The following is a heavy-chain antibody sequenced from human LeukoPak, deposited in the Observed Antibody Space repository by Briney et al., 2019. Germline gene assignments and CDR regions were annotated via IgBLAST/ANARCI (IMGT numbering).Heavy chain of an antibody. CDR3: ATWGDTTAEYFQR. CDR1: GFMFSSNW. J-gene: IGHJ1*01. V-gene: IGHV3-7*01. D-gene: IGHD2-21*02. Sequence: GGSLRLSCAASGFMFSSNWMSWVRLAPGKGLEWVANIKEDGTETYYVDSVKGRFTISRDNAQNSMYLQMNSLRVEDTAVYYCATWGDTTAEYFQRWGQGTLVTVSS. CDR2: IKEDGTET.